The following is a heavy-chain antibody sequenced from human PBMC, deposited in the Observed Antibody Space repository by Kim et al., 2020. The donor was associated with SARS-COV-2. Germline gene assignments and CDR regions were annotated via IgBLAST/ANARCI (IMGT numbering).Heavy chain of an antibody. J-gene: IGHJ4*02. D-gene: IGHD5-12*01. V-gene: IGHV3-48*02. Sequence: YYADSFKGRFTSSRDNAENTLHLQLSSLREEDTAIYYCARVSGRPHYFDSWGQGTLVTVSS. CDR3: ARVSGRPHYFDS.